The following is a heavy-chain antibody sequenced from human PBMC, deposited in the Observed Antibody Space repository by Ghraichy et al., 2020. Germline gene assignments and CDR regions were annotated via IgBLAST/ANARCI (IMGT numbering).Heavy chain of an antibody. CDR1: GFTFNNYR. Sequence: GGSLRLSCADSGFTFNNYRMNWVRQSPGQGLEWISYIGTSGATIYYADSVKGRFTISSDNAENSVYLQMRGLRDEDTGVYFCAREQLGSPHFDYWGQGTPVTVSS. CDR3: AREQLGSPHFDY. J-gene: IGHJ4*02. D-gene: IGHD6-6*01. V-gene: IGHV3-48*02. CDR2: IGTSGATI.